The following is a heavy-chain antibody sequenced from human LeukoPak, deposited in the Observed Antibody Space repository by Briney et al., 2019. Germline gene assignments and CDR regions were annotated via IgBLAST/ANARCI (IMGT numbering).Heavy chain of an antibody. V-gene: IGHV4-39*01. Sequence: SETLSLTCTVSGGSISSSSYYWGWLRQPPGKGLEWIGSIYYSGSTYYNPSLKSRVTISVDTSKNQFSLKLSSVTAADTAVYYCARPKTHGSIAAAGTGRHWFDPWGQGTLVTVSS. CDR2: IYYSGST. J-gene: IGHJ5*02. D-gene: IGHD6-13*01. CDR1: GGSISSSSYY. CDR3: ARPKTHGSIAAAGTGRHWFDP.